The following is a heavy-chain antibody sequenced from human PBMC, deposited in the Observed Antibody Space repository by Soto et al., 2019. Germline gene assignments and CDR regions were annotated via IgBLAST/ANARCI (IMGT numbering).Heavy chain of an antibody. V-gene: IGHV1-18*01. J-gene: IGHJ4*02. CDR2: ISAYNGTT. CDR1: GYTFTSYG. Sequence: QCQLVQSGAEVKKPWASVKVSCKASGYTFTSYGISWVRPAPGQVLEWMGWISAYNGTTNYAQKLQGRVTMTTDTSTRTGYMELRSLRCDDTAVSYCASQVYPFWSGYSRARGDFDYWGQRTLVTASS. CDR3: ASQVYPFWSGYSRARGDFDY. D-gene: IGHD3-3*01.